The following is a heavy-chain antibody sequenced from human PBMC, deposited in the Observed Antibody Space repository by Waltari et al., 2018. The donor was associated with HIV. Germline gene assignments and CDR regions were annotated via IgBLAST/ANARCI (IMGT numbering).Heavy chain of an antibody. D-gene: IGHD2-2*01. V-gene: IGHV3-7*01. CDR2: IKQDGSEK. Sequence: EVQLVESGGGLVQPGGSLRLSCAASGFTCSSYWLTWVRRSPGKGLEWVANIKQDGSEKYYVDSVKGRFTISRDNAKNSLYLQMNSLRAEDTAVYYCARDYSSTSCYYFDYWGQGTLVTVSS. J-gene: IGHJ4*02. CDR3: ARDYSSTSCYYFDY. CDR1: GFTCSSYW.